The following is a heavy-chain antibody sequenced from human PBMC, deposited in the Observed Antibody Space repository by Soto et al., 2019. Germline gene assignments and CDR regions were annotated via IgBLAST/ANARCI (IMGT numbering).Heavy chain of an antibody. CDR2: VTANGGST. Sequence: EVPLLESGGGFVQPGGSLRLSCAATGFTFSVYAMTWVRQAPGKGLEWVSAVTANGGSTYSADSVKGRFTISRDNSKNTLFLQMNSLRAEDTAVYYCASLGVGDWANYYYYYGMDVWGQGTTVTVSS. CDR1: GFTFSVYA. V-gene: IGHV3-23*01. J-gene: IGHJ6*02. CDR3: ASLGVGDWANYYYYYGMDV. D-gene: IGHD2-21*02.